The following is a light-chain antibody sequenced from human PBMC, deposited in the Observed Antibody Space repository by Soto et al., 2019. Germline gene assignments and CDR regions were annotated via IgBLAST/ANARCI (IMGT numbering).Light chain of an antibody. J-gene: IGKJ5*01. CDR3: QQRNVWPPVT. CDR2: GAF. CDR1: PSVANF. Sequence: EMLLSQSPGTLSLSLGERATLSCRASPSVANFVAWYQQKPGQAPRLLIYGAFNRATGIPARFSGSGSGTDFTLTISSLEPEDAAVYYCQQRNVWPPVTFGQGTRLEIK. V-gene: IGKV3-11*01.